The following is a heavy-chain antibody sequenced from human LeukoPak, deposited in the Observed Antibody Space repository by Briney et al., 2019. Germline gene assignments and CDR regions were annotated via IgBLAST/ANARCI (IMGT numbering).Heavy chain of an antibody. CDR1: GGSISSSSYY. CDR3: ARVTYYYYYMDV. V-gene: IGHV4-39*07. Sequence: SETLSLTCTVSGGSISSSSYYWGWIRQPPGKGLEWIGSIYYSGSTYYNPSLKSRVTISVDTSKNQFSLKLSSVTAADTAVYYCARVTYYYYYMDVWGKGTTVSVSS. J-gene: IGHJ6*03. CDR2: IYYSGST.